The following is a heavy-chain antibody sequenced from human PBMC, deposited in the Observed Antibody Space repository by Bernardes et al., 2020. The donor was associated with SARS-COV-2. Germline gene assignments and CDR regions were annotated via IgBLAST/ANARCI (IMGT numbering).Heavy chain of an antibody. V-gene: IGHV3-72*01. CDR1: GFTFSDHY. Sequence: GGSLRLSCAASGFTFSDHYMDWVRQAPGKGLEWIGRIRNKANSYCTAYAATGKGRFTVARDDSKNSFDLQMNSLKTEDTAVYYCIASGYCSTTSCPRAYFQHWGQGTLVTVSS. J-gene: IGHJ1*01. CDR3: IASGYCSTTSCPRAYFQH. CDR2: IRNKANSYCT. D-gene: IGHD2-2*01.